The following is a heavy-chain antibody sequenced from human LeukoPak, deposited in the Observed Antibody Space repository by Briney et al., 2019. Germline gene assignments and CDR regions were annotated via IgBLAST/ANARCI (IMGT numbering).Heavy chain of an antibody. Sequence: SETLSLTCTVSGGSISSYYWSWIRQPAGKGLEWIGRIYTSGSTNYNPSLKSRVTMSVDTSKNQFSLKLSSVTAADTAVYYCARALLPYYDRDYYYYGMDVWGQGTTVTVSS. CDR1: GGSISSYY. D-gene: IGHD3-22*01. V-gene: IGHV4-4*07. CDR3: ARALLPYYDRDYYYYGMDV. CDR2: IYTSGST. J-gene: IGHJ6*02.